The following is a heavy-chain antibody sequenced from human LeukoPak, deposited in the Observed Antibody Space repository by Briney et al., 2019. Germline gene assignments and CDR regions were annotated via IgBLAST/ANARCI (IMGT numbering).Heavy chain of an antibody. CDR3: AREYGIAVAKRYYYGMDV. D-gene: IGHD6-19*01. V-gene: IGHV3-21*01. J-gene: IGHJ6*02. Sequence: GGSLRLSCAASGFTFSNYSVNWVRQAPGKGLEWVSFVSGTGTYIYYADSVKGRFTISRDNAKNSLYLQMNSLRAEDTAVYYCAREYGIAVAKRYYYGMDVWGQGTTVTVSS. CDR2: VSGTGTYI. CDR1: GFTFSNYS.